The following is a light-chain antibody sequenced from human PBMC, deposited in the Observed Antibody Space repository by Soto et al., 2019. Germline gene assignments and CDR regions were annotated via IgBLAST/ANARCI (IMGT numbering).Light chain of an antibody. J-gene: IGLJ2*01. CDR3: QSYDSDTVI. CDR2: EDN. V-gene: IGLV6-57*01. CDR1: SGSIASNY. Sequence: NFMLTQPHSVSESPGQTVTISCTRSSGSIASNYVQWYQQRPGSSPIIVIYEDNQRPSGVPDRFSGSIDSSSSSASLTISGLKSEDEADYYCQSYDSDTVIFGGGTKLTVL.